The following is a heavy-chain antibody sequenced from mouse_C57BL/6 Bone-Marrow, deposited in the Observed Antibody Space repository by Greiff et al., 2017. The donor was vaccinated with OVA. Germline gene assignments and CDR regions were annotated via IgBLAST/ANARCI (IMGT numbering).Heavy chain of an antibody. V-gene: IGHV1-52*01. Sequence: VQLQQPGAELVRPGSSVKLSCKASGYTFTSYWMHWVKQRPIQGLEWIGNIDPSDSETHYNQKFKDKATLTVDKSSSTAYMQLSSRTSEDSAVYYCARYYYGSSFYAMDYWGQGTSVTVSS. D-gene: IGHD1-1*01. CDR2: IDPSDSET. CDR3: ARYYYGSSFYAMDY. J-gene: IGHJ4*01. CDR1: GYTFTSYW.